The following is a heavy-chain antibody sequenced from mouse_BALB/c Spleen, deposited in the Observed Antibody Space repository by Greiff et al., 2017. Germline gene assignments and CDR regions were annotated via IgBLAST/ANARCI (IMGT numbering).Heavy chain of an antibody. Sequence: EVKLMESGGGLVKPGGSLKLSCAASGFTFSSYTMSWVRQTPEKRLEWVATISSGGSYTYYPDSVKGRFTISRDNAKNTLYLQMSSLKSEDTAMYYCTRDHQYGNWYAMDYWGQGTSVTGSS. V-gene: IGHV5-6-4*01. CDR2: ISSGGSYT. CDR3: TRDHQYGNWYAMDY. J-gene: IGHJ4*01. CDR1: GFTFSSYT. D-gene: IGHD2-10*02.